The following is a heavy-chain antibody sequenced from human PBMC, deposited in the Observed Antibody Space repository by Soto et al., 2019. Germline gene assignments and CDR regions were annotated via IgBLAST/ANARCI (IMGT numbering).Heavy chain of an antibody. V-gene: IGHV1-18*01. D-gene: IGHD3-16*01. J-gene: IGHJ6*01. CDR3: ARVSVGITLIRPYCDLGV. CDR1: GYTFTNYG. CDR2: ISAYNGNT. Sequence: GASVKVSCKASGYTFTNYGITWVRQAPGQGLEWMGWISAYNGNTNYAQKLQGRVTMTTDTSTSTAYMELRSLRSDDTAVYYCARVSVGITLIRPYCDLGVRGQASTV.